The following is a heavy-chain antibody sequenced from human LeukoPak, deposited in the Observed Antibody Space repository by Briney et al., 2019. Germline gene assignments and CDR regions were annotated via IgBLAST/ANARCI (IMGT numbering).Heavy chain of an antibody. Sequence: GGSLRLSCAASGITFSSYAMNWGRQAPGRGLEWVSGISGSVGTYYADSVKGRFTISRDNSKNTLYLQMNSLRAEDTAVYYCAKDRSAARVGATPTYYFDYWGQGTLVTVSS. CDR1: GITFSSYA. D-gene: IGHD1-26*01. CDR2: ISGSVGT. J-gene: IGHJ4*02. CDR3: AKDRSAARVGATPTYYFDY. V-gene: IGHV3-23*01.